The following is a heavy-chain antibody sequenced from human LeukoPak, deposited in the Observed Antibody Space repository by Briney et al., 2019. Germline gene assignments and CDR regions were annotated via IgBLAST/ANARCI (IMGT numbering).Heavy chain of an antibody. Sequence: PGGSLRLSCAASGFTFSSYNMNWVRQAPGKGLEWVSYISISSTTIYYADSVEGRFTISRDNGKHSLSLQMNSLRAEDTAVYYWAGPTYYYDSSGTRHWYFDLWGRGTLVTVSS. CDR2: ISISSTTI. CDR3: AGPTYYYDSSGTRHWYFDL. J-gene: IGHJ2*01. CDR1: GFTFSSYN. D-gene: IGHD3-22*01. V-gene: IGHV3-48*01.